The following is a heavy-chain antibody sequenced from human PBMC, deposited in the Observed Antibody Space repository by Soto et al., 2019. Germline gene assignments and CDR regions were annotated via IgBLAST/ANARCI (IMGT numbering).Heavy chain of an antibody. CDR3: ARDRRYYDSSGYDI. J-gene: IGHJ3*02. Sequence: EVQLVESGGGLIQPGGSLRLSCAASGFTVSSNYMSWVRQAPGKGLEWVSVIYSGGSTYYADSVKGRFTISRDNSKNTLYLQMNSLRAEDTAVYYCARDRRYYDSSGYDIWGQGTMVTVSS. CDR1: GFTVSSNY. CDR2: IYSGGST. D-gene: IGHD3-22*01. V-gene: IGHV3-53*01.